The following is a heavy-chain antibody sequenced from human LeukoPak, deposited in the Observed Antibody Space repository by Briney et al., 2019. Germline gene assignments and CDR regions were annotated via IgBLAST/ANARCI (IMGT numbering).Heavy chain of an antibody. D-gene: IGHD6-19*01. CDR3: AGGATGYTSGWPFDY. Sequence: SETLSLTCTVSGGSISSYYWSWIRQPAGKGLEWIGRIYTSGSTNYNPSLKSRVTMSVDTSKNQFSLKLSSVTAADTAVYYCAGGATGYTSGWPFDYWGQGTLVTVSS. CDR1: GGSISSYY. J-gene: IGHJ4*02. CDR2: IYTSGST. V-gene: IGHV4-4*07.